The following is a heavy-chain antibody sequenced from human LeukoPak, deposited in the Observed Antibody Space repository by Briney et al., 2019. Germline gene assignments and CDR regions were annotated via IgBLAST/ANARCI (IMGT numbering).Heavy chain of an antibody. J-gene: IGHJ4*02. D-gene: IGHD6-13*01. CDR2: IKYDGCEI. CDR1: GFTHRRYR. CDR3: ARDIAAPGLFFDY. V-gene: IGHV3-7*01. Sequence: GGSLRLSCAASGFTHRRYRLSWVRQAPGKGLEWVANIKYDGCEIDYVDSVKGRFTISRDNAKNSLYLQMNSLRAEDSAVYYFARDIAAPGLFFDYWGQGTLVTVSS.